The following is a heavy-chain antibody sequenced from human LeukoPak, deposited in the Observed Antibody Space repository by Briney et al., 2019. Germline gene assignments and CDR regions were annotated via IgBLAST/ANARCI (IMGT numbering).Heavy chain of an antibody. D-gene: IGHD5-18*01. Sequence: GGSLRLSCAASGFTFSSFWMSWVRQAPGKGLEWVSSISSSSSYIYYADSVKGRFTVSRDNAKNSLYLQMNSLRAEDTAVYYCARDPIRDTAMANYFDYWGQGTLVTVSS. CDR3: ARDPIRDTAMANYFDY. V-gene: IGHV3-21*01. CDR2: ISSSSSYI. J-gene: IGHJ4*02. CDR1: GFTFSSFW.